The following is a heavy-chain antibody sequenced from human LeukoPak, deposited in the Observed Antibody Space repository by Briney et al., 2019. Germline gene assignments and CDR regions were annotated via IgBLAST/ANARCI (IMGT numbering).Heavy chain of an antibody. V-gene: IGHV3-23*01. Sequence: GGSLRLSCAASGFTFSSYAMSWVRQAPGKGLEWVSAISGSGGSTYYADSVKGRFTISRDNSKNTLYLQMNSLRAEDTAVYYCAKDDISGSSGWYLFDYWGQGTLVTVSS. CDR2: ISGSGGST. CDR1: GFTFSSYA. CDR3: AKDDISGSSGWYLFDY. D-gene: IGHD6-19*01. J-gene: IGHJ4*02.